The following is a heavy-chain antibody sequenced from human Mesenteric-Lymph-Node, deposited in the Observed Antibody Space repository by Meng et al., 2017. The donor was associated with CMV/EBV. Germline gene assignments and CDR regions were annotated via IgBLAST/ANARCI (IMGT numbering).Heavy chain of an antibody. V-gene: IGHV4-34*01. CDR2: INHSGST. CDR3: ARGYGYSNYGGCDY. D-gene: IGHD4-11*01. Sequence: SETLSLTCAVYGGSFSGYYWSWIRKPPGKGLEWIGEINHSGSTNYNPSLKSRVTISVDTSKNQFSLKLSSVTAADTAVYYCARGYGYSNYGGCDYWGQGTLVTVSS. J-gene: IGHJ4*02. CDR1: GGSFSGYY.